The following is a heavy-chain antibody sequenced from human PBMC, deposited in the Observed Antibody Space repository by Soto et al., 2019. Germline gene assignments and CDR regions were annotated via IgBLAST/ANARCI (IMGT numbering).Heavy chain of an antibody. V-gene: IGHV4-59*08. Sequence: QVQLQQSGPGLVKPSETLSLTCTVSSGPSSSHNWGWIRQSPGGGLEWIGYVYNTGGTSYNPSLSRRVTWSADTPGNHSSLPLSSVTAADTAIYYCARQGIGNLHGLVNVWGQGTTVSVSS. D-gene: IGHD1-1*01. CDR1: SGPSSSHN. J-gene: IGHJ6*02. CDR2: VYNTGGT. CDR3: ARQGIGNLHGLVNV.